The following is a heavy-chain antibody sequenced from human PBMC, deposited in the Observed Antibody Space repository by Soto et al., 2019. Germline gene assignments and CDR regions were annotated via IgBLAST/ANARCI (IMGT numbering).Heavy chain of an antibody. CDR1: GFTFSSYA. D-gene: IGHD6-19*01. Sequence: GGSLRLSCAASGFTFSSYALNWVRQAPGKGLEWVSSISSSSSYIYYADSVKGRFTISRDNAKNSLYLQMNSLRAEDTAVYYCTKDGSSRGTHLFDYWGQGTLVTVSS. J-gene: IGHJ4*02. V-gene: IGHV3-21*01. CDR3: TKDGSSRGTHLFDY. CDR2: ISSSSSYI.